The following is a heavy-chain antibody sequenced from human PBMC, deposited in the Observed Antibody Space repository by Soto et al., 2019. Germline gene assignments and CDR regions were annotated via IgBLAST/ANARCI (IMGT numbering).Heavy chain of an antibody. J-gene: IGHJ4*02. CDR3: ARDWIGFDY. CDR1: GFTFSTYG. V-gene: IGHV3-33*01. D-gene: IGHD3-10*01. CDR2: TWYDGNNK. Sequence: QVHLVESGGGVVQPGRSLRLSCAASGFTFSTYGMHWVRHAPGTGLEWVALTWYDGNNKYYADSVKGRWSISGDNSKNTLYLQMTSLRVEDTAVYYCARDWIGFDYWGQGTLVTVSS.